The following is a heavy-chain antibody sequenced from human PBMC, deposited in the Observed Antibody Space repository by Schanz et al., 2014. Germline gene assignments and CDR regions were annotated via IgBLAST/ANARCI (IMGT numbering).Heavy chain of an antibody. Sequence: EVQLLESGGGLVQPGGSLRLSCAASKFTFSNYAMSWVRQAPGKGLEWVSSISGSGGGTYYADSVKGRFTVSRDNSKNTLYLQMNSLRAGDTAVYYCARDEGRDGYNLAFDVWGQGTLVTVSS. D-gene: IGHD5-12*01. V-gene: IGHV3-23*01. CDR2: ISGSGGGT. CDR1: KFTFSNYA. CDR3: ARDEGRDGYNLAFDV. J-gene: IGHJ3*01.